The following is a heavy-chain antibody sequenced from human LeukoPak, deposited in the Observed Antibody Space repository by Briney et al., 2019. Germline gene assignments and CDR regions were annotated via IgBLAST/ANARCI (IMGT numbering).Heavy chain of an antibody. V-gene: IGHV3-23*01. CDR2: ISSGGDGT. J-gene: IGHJ6*03. Sequence: GGSLRLSCAASVFTFSSYAMSGVRQAPGKGLEWVSAISSGGDGTVYADSVKGRFTISRDNSKNTLFLEMKSLRVEDTAVYYCAKGGLWSYYYYYMDVWGKGTTVTISS. CDR1: VFTFSSYA. CDR3: AKGGLWSYYYYYMDV. D-gene: IGHD3-16*01.